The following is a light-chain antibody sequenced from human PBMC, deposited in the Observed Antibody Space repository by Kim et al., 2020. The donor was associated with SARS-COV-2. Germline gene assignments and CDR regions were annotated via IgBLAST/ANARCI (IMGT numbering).Light chain of an antibody. CDR1: QDINNY. CDR2: DAS. J-gene: IGKJ5*01. CDR3: QQYDNLPIT. V-gene: IGKV1-33*01. Sequence: ASVGDRVTITCQASQDINNYLNWYQQKPGKAPKVLIYDASNLETGVPSRFSGSGSGTDFTFSISGLQPEDFATYFCQQYDNLPITFGQGTRLEIK.